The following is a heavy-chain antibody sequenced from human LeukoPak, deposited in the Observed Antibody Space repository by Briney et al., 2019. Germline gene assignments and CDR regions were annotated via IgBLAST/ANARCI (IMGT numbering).Heavy chain of an antibody. V-gene: IGHV1-18*01. Sequence: ASVKVSCKASGYTFTSYGISWVRQAPGQGLEWMGWISAYNGNTNYAQKLQGRVTTTTDTSTSTAYMELRGLRSDDTAVYSCASSTLGYGFDAFDIWGQGTMVTVSS. J-gene: IGHJ3*02. D-gene: IGHD3-22*01. CDR1: GYTFTSYG. CDR2: ISAYNGNT. CDR3: ASSTLGYGFDAFDI.